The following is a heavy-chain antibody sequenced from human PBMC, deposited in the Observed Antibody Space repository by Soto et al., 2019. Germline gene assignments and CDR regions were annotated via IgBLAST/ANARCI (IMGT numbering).Heavy chain of an antibody. J-gene: IGHJ4*02. V-gene: IGHV1-18*01. D-gene: IGHD3-16*01. Sequence: QVQLMQSGAEVRRPGTSMRISCTTSGYNFNTYGIIWVRQAPGQGLEWMGWISGYNGYTKYAQNFEDRVTLSTAPSTSTAFLELRNLRSGDTALYFCARDRDYSHTDADIDYWGQGTLVTVSS. CDR2: ISGYNGYT. CDR1: GYNFNTYG. CDR3: ARDRDYSHTDADIDY.